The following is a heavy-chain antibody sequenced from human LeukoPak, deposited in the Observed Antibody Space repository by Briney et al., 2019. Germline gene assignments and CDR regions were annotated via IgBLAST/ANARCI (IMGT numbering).Heavy chain of an antibody. J-gene: IGHJ6*02. CDR3: ARSNYYTVDA. CDR1: GFTSSDYY. CDR2: ISSSGGTT. Sequence: GGSLRLSCAASGFTSSDYYMTWIRQPPGKGPERISYISSSGGTTTYVDSVKGRFTISRDNAKNSLYLQMNSLRADDTAVYYCARSNYYTVDAWGQGTAVTVSS. V-gene: IGHV3-11*01.